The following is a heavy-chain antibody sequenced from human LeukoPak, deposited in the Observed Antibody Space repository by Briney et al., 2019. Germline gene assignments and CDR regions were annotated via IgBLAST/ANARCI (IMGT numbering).Heavy chain of an antibody. D-gene: IGHD6-13*01. V-gene: IGHV3-30*18. J-gene: IGHJ4*02. CDR3: AKKFPGTVAAGPDH. CDR1: GFTFSTFG. CDR2: ISYDGSNK. Sequence: PGGSLRLSCAASGFTFSTFGMHWVRQAPGMGLEWVAVISYDGSNKYYGDSVKGRFTISRDNSKNTLYLQMNSLRAEDTAVYYCAKKFPGTVAAGPDHWGQGTLVTVSS.